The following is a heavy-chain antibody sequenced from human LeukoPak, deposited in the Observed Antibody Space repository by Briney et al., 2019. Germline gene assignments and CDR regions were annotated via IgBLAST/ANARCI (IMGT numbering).Heavy chain of an antibody. CDR3: ARHAETPNGVCCLFDY. Sequence: GESLKISXQGSGYSFTNYWIGWVLQMPGKGLEWMGVIYPGDSDIRYSPSFQGQVTISADKSISTAYVQWSSLKASDTAMYYCARHAETPNGVCCLFDYWGQGTLVTVSS. V-gene: IGHV5-51*01. D-gene: IGHD2-8*01. CDR1: GYSFTNYW. CDR2: IYPGDSDI. J-gene: IGHJ4*02.